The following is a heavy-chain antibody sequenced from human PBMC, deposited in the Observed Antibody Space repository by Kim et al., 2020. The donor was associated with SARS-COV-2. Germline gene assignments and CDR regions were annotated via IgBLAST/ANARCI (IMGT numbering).Heavy chain of an antibody. V-gene: IGHV3-21*01. CDR3: AKGAGGP. CDR2: STGNYI. D-gene: IGHD6-13*01. Sequence: STGNYIYYANSVKGRFTISRDNAQNLLFLKINSLRAEDTAVYYCAKGAGGPWGQGTLVTVSS. J-gene: IGHJ5*02.